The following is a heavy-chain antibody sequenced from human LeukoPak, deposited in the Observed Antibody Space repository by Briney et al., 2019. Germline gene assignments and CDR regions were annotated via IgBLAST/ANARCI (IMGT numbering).Heavy chain of an antibody. CDR3: ARVGSYFDDAFDI. Sequence: SETLSLTCAVYGGSFSGYYWSWIRQPPGKGLEWIGEINHSGSTNYNPSLKSRVTISVDTSKNQFSLKLSSVTAADTAVYYCARVGSYFDDAFDIWGQGTMVTVSS. D-gene: IGHD1-26*01. CDR2: INHSGST. V-gene: IGHV4-34*01. J-gene: IGHJ3*02. CDR1: GGSFSGYY.